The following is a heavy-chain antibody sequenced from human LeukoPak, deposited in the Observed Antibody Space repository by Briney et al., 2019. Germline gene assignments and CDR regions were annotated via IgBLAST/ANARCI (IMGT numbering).Heavy chain of an antibody. J-gene: IGHJ4*02. CDR3: SIGQYYFDY. V-gene: IGHV4-59*01. CDR1: GGSISSYY. Sequence: PSETLSLTCTVSGGSISSYYCNWIRQPPGKGLEWIGYIYYSGSTNYNPSLKSRVTISVDTSKNQFSLKLSSVTAADTAVYYCSIGQYYFDYWGQGTLVTVSS. CDR2: IYYSGST.